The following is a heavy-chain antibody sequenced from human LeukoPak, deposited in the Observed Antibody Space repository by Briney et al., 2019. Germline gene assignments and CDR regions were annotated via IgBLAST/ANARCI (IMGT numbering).Heavy chain of an antibody. CDR3: ARSYDRSGYYGNTGNWFDP. D-gene: IGHD3-22*01. Sequence: SETLSLTCTVSGGSISSYYWSWIRQPPGKGLEWIGYIYYSGSTNYNPSLKSRVTISVDTSKNQFSLKLSSVTAADTAVYYCARSYDRSGYYGNTGNWFDPWGQGTLVTVSS. V-gene: IGHV4-59*01. J-gene: IGHJ5*02. CDR1: GGSISSYY. CDR2: IYYSGST.